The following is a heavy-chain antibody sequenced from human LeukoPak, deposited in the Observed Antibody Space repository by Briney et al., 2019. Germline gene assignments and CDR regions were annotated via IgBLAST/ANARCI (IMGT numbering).Heavy chain of an antibody. CDR2: INGGGGST. CDR3: ARDLEDSGYGLAFDI. V-gene: IGHV3-23*01. D-gene: IGHD5-12*01. Sequence: GGSLRLSCAASGFTFSSFAMSWVRQAPGKGLEWVSIINGGGGSTYYADSVKGRFTISRDNSKNTLYLQMNSLRAEDTAVYYCARDLEDSGYGLAFDIWGQGTMVTVSS. J-gene: IGHJ3*02. CDR1: GFTFSSFA.